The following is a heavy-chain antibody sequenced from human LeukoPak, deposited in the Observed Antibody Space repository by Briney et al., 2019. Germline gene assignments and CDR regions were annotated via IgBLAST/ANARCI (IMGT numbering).Heavy chain of an antibody. V-gene: IGHV3-7*01. CDR3: SRIVRGIVMPQNAFDI. D-gene: IGHD3-16*01. Sequence: GGSLRLSCAASGFTLSSYLMSWVRQAPGRGLEWVANIKKDGSEENYLDSVKGRFTISRDNTKNSLYLQMTSLRAEDTAIYYCSRIVRGIVMPQNAFDIWGQGTMVTVSS. CDR1: GFTLSSYL. CDR2: IKKDGSEE. J-gene: IGHJ3*02.